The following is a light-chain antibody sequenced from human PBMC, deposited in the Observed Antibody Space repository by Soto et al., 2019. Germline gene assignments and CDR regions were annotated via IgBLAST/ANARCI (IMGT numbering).Light chain of an antibody. CDR3: QQYNSYPT. J-gene: IGKJ2*01. V-gene: IGKV1-5*01. CDR1: QSISSW. Sequence: DIPMTQSPSTLSASVGDRVTITYRASQSISSWLAWYQQKPGKAPKLLIYDASSLESGVPSRFSGSGSGTEFTLTISSLQPDDFATYYCQQYNSYPTFGQGTKLEIK. CDR2: DAS.